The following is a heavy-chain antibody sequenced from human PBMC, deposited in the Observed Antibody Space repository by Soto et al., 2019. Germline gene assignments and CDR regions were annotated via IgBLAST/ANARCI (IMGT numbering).Heavy chain of an antibody. J-gene: IGHJ5*02. CDR3: AREKWGSGSRWLDP. CDR2: IIPIFGTA. D-gene: IGHD6-19*01. CDR1: GYTFTRSG. V-gene: IGHV1-69*06. Sequence: GASVKVSCKASGYTFTRSGISWVRQAPGQGLEWMGGIIPIFGTANYAQKFQGRVTINQDTSASTAYMELSSLTSEDTAVYYCAREKWGSGSRWLDPWGQGTLVTVSS.